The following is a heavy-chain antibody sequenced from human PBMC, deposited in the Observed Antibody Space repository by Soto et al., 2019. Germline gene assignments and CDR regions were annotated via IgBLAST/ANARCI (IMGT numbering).Heavy chain of an antibody. CDR2: TSVYNGDT. Sequence: QVQLVQSGTEVKKAGSAVKVSCRTSGYTFTTYGISWIRQATGQGLEWIAWTSVYNGDTNYEQNVQGRVTMTTDTLTITAYLELRSLRSDDTAVDYCARVNCGGECFSGGDFDFWGQGTLVTV. D-gene: IGHD2-21*01. J-gene: IGHJ4*02. CDR3: ARVNCGGECFSGGDFDF. CDR1: GYTFTTYG. V-gene: IGHV1-18*01.